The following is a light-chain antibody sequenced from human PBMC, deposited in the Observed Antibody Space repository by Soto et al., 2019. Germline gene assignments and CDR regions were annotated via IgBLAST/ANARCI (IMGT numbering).Light chain of an antibody. Sequence: DIQMTQSPSTLSASVGDRVTITCRASQSISYWLAWYQQKPGKAPKLLIFDASSLESGVSSRFGSSGSGTEFTLTISSLQPDDLGTFHCQQYNSYPYTFGQGTKLEIK. CDR1: QSISYW. V-gene: IGKV1-5*01. CDR3: QQYNSYPYT. CDR2: DAS. J-gene: IGKJ2*01.